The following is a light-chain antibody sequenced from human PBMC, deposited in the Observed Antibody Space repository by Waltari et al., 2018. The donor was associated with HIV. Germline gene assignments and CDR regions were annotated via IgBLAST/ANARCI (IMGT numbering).Light chain of an antibody. CDR1: SSDVGGYNF. V-gene: IGLV2-14*01. CDR2: EVI. J-gene: IGLJ3*02. Sequence: QSALTQPASVSGSPGQSITISCTGTSSDVGGYNFVSWYQQHPGKAPKLMIFEVINRPSGISNRFSGSKSGNTASLTISGLQAEDEADYYCSSYTTTTTRGVVFGGGTKLTVL. CDR3: SSYTTTTTRGVV.